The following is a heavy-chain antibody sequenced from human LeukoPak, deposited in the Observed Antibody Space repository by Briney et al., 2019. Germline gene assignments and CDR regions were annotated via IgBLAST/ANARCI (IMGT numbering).Heavy chain of an antibody. V-gene: IGHV4-39*07. Sequence: SETLSLTCTVSGGSISSSSYYWGWIRQPPGKGLEWIGSIYYSGSTYYNPSLKSRVTISVDKSKNQFSLKLTSVTAADTAMYYCAREAYYDGSGRLIDVWGQGTTVTVSS. CDR2: IYYSGST. J-gene: IGHJ6*02. CDR1: GGSISSSSYY. D-gene: IGHD3-10*01. CDR3: AREAYYDGSGRLIDV.